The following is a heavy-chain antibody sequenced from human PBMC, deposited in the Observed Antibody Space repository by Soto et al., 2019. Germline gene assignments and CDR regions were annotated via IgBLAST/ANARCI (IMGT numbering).Heavy chain of an antibody. Sequence: AAVKVSCKASGYTFTSYDINWVRQATGQGLEWMGWMNPNSGNTGYAQKFQGRVTMTRNTSISTAYMELSSLRSEDTEEYYCVRALVVVVAATPHDAFDIWGQGTMITVSS. CDR1: GYTFTSYD. D-gene: IGHD2-15*01. CDR3: VRALVVVVAATPHDAFDI. J-gene: IGHJ3*02. V-gene: IGHV1-8*01. CDR2: MNPNSGNT.